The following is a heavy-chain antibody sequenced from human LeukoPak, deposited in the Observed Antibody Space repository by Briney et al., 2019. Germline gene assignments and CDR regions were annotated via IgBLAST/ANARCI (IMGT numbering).Heavy chain of an antibody. J-gene: IGHJ4*02. D-gene: IGHD3-22*01. Sequence: GGSLRLSCAASGFTVSSNYMSWVRQAPGKGLEWVSVIYSGGSTYYADSVKGRFTISRDNSKNTLYLQMNSLRAEDTAVYYCAREGVPSSGYYFDYWGQGTLVTVSS. CDR1: GFTVSSNY. V-gene: IGHV3-53*01. CDR2: IYSGGST. CDR3: AREGVPSSGYYFDY.